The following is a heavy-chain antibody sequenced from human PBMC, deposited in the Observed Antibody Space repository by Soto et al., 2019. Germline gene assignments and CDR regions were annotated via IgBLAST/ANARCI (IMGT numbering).Heavy chain of an antibody. V-gene: IGHV3-23*01. CDR2: ISGSGDTT. Sequence: GGSLRLSCAASGFTFSSCAITWVRQAPWKGLEWVLCISGSGDTTYYADSVKGRFTISRDTSKNTVYLQMNSLRVDDTAVYYCAKGHTGGSCYSGLDCWGQGTLVTVSS. D-gene: IGHD2-15*01. J-gene: IGHJ4*02. CDR1: GFTFSSCA. CDR3: AKGHTGGSCYSGLDC.